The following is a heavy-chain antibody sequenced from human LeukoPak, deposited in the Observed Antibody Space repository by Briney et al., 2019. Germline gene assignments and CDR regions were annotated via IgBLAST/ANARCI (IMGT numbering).Heavy chain of an antibody. CDR2: ISNSGST. D-gene: IGHD3-22*01. CDR1: GASIRSYY. V-gene: IGHV4-4*09. J-gene: IGHJ2*01. CDR3: ARGYDGSGYYYRNWYFDL. Sequence: PSETLSLTCTVSGASIRSYYWSWIRQPPGKGLEWIAYISNSGSTDYNPSLKSRVTISVDTSKNQFSLKLSSVTAADTAVYYCARGYDGSGYYYRNWYFDLWGRGTLVTVSS.